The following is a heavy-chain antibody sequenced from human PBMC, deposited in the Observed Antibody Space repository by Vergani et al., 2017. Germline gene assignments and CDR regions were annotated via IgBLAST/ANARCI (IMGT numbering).Heavy chain of an antibody. J-gene: IGHJ4*02. CDR3: AKEVEVVAASRGTLDY. D-gene: IGHD2-15*01. CDR2: ISWNSGSI. V-gene: IGHV3-9*01. Sequence: EVQLVESGGGLIQPGGSLRLSCAASGFTFDDYAMHWVRQAPGKGLEWVSGISWNSGSIGYADSVKGRFTISRDNAKNSLYLQMNSLRAEDTALYYCAKEVEVVAASRGTLDYWGQGTLVTVSS. CDR1: GFTFDDYA.